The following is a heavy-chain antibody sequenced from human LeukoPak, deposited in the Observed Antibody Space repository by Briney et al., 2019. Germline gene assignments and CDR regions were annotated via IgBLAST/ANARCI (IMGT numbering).Heavy chain of an antibody. J-gene: IGHJ4*02. D-gene: IGHD2-8*01. CDR2: ISNDGNSK. Sequence: GGSLRLSCAASGFIFSSYDMYWVRQAPGKGLEWVAVISNDGNSKQYADSVKGRFTISRDNSKNTLYLQMNSLRADDTAVYHCAKDGLMRFFDYWGQGTLVTVSS. V-gene: IGHV3-30*18. CDR3: AKDGLMRFFDY. CDR1: GFIFSSYD.